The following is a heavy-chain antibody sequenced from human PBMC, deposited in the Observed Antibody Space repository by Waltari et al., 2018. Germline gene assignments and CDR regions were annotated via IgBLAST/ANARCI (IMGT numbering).Heavy chain of an antibody. CDR2: INPEDGGG. D-gene: IGHD4-4*01. V-gene: IGHV1-69-2*01. Sequence: EVQLRQSGADVRKPGTTVKISCEVSGSMLSNFYIHWVRQVSGKGLEWMGRINPEDGGGFSAEKDRARLTMSADKSTDTIYMVLTNLTADDTAVYDGATLRHSHLSNWGQGTLVTVSS. CDR3: ATLRHSHLSN. J-gene: IGHJ4*02. CDR1: GSMLSNFY.